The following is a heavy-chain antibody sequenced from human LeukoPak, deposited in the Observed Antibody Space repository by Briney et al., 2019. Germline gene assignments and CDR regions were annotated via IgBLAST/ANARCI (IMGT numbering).Heavy chain of an antibody. CDR1: GFNFGDHA. V-gene: IGHV3-49*04. J-gene: IGHJ6*02. Sequence: PGWSLRLSCTTSGFNFGDHAMTWVRQAPGKGLEWVGFIRSKAYRGTTEYAASVKGRFTISRDDSKSVVYLQMSSLRSEDTAVYYCSRGPIQLWVHNGVDVWGQGTTVTVSS. D-gene: IGHD5-18*01. CDR2: IRSKAYRGTT. CDR3: SRGPIQLWVHNGVDV.